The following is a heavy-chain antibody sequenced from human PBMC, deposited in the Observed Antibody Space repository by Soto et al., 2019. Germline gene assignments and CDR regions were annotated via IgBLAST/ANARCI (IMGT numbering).Heavy chain of an antibody. V-gene: IGHV4-59*01. CDR2: IYYSGST. J-gene: IGHJ3*02. D-gene: IGHD6-13*01. CDR3: AREGYSSRWYAWGAFDI. Sequence: QVQLQESGPGLVKPSETLSLTCTVSGGSISSYYWSWIRQPPGKGLEWIGYIYYSGSTNYNPSLMSRVTISVDTSKSQFSLKLSSVTAADTAVYYCAREGYSSRWYAWGAFDIGGQGTMVTVSS. CDR1: GGSISSYY.